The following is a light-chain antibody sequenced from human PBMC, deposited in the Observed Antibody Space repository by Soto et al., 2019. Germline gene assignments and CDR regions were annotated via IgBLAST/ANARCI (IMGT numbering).Light chain of an antibody. Sequence: EIVLTQSPGTLSLSSGEGATLSCRASQTVNGNSLAWYQQKAGQAPRLLIYDASIRATGVPDRFSGSGSGTDFTLTISRLGPEDFAVYYCHHRGISPWTFGQGTRVEI. J-gene: IGKJ1*01. CDR2: DAS. CDR1: QTVNGNS. CDR3: HHRGISPWT. V-gene: IGKV3-20*01.